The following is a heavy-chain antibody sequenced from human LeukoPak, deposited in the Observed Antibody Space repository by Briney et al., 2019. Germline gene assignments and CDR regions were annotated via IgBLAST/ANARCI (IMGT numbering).Heavy chain of an antibody. D-gene: IGHD5-12*01. CDR3: AKDGHMVATSADY. CDR1: GFTVSSNY. CDR2: IYSGGST. J-gene: IGHJ4*02. Sequence: GGSLRLSCAASGFTVSSNYMSWVRQAPGKGLEWVSVIYSGGSTYYADSVKGRFTISRDNSKNTLYLQMNSLRAEDTAVYYCAKDGHMVATSADYWGQGTLVTVSS. V-gene: IGHV3-53*01.